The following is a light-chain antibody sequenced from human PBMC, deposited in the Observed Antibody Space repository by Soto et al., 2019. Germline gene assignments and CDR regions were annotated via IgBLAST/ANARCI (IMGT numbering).Light chain of an antibody. CDR1: QSVRSN. CDR2: GAS. Sequence: EIVMTQSPATLSVSPGERATLSCRASQSVRSNLAWYQQKLGQAPRLLIYGASTRATGIPARFSGSGSGTDFTLTISSLEPEDFAVYYCQQYGSSPPVTFGQGTKVDIK. CDR3: QQYGSSPPVT. V-gene: IGKV3-15*01. J-gene: IGKJ1*01.